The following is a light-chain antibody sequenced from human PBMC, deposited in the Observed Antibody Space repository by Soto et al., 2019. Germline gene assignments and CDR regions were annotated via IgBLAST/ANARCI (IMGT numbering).Light chain of an antibody. V-gene: IGLV4-69*01. J-gene: IGLJ1*01. CDR2: LNSDGSH. CDR1: SGHSSYA. Sequence: QLVLTQSPSASASLGAPVKLTCTLSSGHSSYAIAWHQQQPEKGPRYLMKLNSDGSHSKGDGIPDRFSGSSSGAERYLTISSLQSEDEADYYCQTWVTGIYVFGTGTKVTVL. CDR3: QTWVTGIYV.